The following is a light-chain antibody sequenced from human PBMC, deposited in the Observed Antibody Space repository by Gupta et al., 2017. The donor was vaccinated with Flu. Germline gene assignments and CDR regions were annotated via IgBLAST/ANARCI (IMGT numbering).Light chain of an antibody. CDR1: QSISSY. CDR2: AAS. V-gene: IGKV1-39*01. CDR3: QQGDSTLFT. Sequence: DIQMTQSPSSLSASVGDRVTITCRASQSISSYLDWYQQKPGKAPKLLIYAASSVQSGVPSRFSGSGSGTDFTLTISRLQPEDFATYYCQQGDSTLFTFGQGTKVDIK. J-gene: IGKJ2*01.